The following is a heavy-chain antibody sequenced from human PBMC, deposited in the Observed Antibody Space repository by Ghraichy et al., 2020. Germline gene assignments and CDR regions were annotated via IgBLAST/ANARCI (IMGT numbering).Heavy chain of an antibody. CDR2: INPESGAT. Sequence: ASVKVSCKASGYTFTDYYIHWVRKAPGQGPGWWGRINPESGATIFAKNFQGRVTMTRDTSISTAYMELSRLKSDDTAVYYCARVMAARYRWFDPWGQGTLVTVSS. CDR1: GYTFTDYY. J-gene: IGHJ5*02. V-gene: IGHV1-2*06. D-gene: IGHD6-6*01. CDR3: ARVMAARYRWFDP.